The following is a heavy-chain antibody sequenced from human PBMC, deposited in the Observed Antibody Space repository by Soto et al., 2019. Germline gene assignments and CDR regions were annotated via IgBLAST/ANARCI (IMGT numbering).Heavy chain of an antibody. CDR2: ISGSGGST. V-gene: IGHV3-23*01. CDR1: GFTFSSYA. CDR3: ARRGSGSYYDY. J-gene: IGHJ4*02. D-gene: IGHD1-26*01. Sequence: EVQLLESGGGLVQPGGSLRLSCAASGFTFSSYAMRWVRQAPGKGLEWVSAISGSGGSTYYADSVKGRFTISRDNSKNTLYLQVNSLRAEDTAVYYGARRGSGSYYDYWGQGTLVTVSS.